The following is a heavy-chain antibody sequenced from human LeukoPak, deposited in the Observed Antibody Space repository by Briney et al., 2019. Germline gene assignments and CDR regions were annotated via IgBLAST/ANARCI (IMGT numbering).Heavy chain of an antibody. V-gene: IGHV3-21*06. D-gene: IGHD2-2*01. CDR2: ISSSNTNI. J-gene: IGHJ4*02. CDR3: ARGYCSRTTCHFDY. CDR1: GFSFSSYS. Sequence: GGSLRLSCAASGFSFSSYSMNWVRQAPGKGLEWVSHISSSNTNIYYADSVKGRFTISRDDAKNSLYLQMSSLRAEDTAVYYCARGYCSRTTCHFDYWGQGSLVTVSS.